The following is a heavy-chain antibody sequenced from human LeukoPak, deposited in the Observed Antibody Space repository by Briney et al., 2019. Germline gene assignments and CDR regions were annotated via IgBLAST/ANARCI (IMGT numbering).Heavy chain of an antibody. Sequence: TSETLSLTCSAYGVSFGGYFWSWIRQPPGEGLEWIGEVNHSGSTNYNPSLKSRVTISVDTSRTQFSLNLRSVTAADTAVYYCAGGPPLAYYGTGGYYFFDYWGQGILVTVSP. J-gene: IGHJ4*02. D-gene: IGHD3-22*01. CDR1: GVSFGGYF. CDR3: AGGPPLAYYGTGGYYFFDY. CDR2: VNHSGST. V-gene: IGHV4-34*01.